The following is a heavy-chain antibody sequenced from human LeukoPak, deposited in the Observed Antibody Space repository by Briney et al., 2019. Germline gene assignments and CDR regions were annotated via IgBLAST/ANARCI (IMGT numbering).Heavy chain of an antibody. CDR3: ARDGLHYYYGMDV. Sequence: GGSLRLSCAASGFTFSSYSMNWVRQAPGKGLEWVTSISSSSSYIYYADSVKGRFTISRDNAKNSLYLQMNSLRAEDTAVYYCARDGLHYYYGMDVWGQGTTVTVSS. CDR1: GFTFSSYS. J-gene: IGHJ6*02. CDR2: ISSSSSYI. D-gene: IGHD5-12*01. V-gene: IGHV3-21*01.